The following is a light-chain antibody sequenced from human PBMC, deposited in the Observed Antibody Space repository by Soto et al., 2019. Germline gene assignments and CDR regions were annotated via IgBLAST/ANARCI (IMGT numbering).Light chain of an antibody. V-gene: IGKV3-15*01. CDR1: QSVSSN. CDR2: GAS. J-gene: IGKJ3*01. Sequence: EIVMTQSPATLSVSPGERATLSCRASQSVSSNLAWYQQKPGQAPRLLIYGASTRATGIPARFSGSGSGTEFTLTISSLQSEDFALYYCQQYNNWPLTFGPGTKVDF. CDR3: QQYNNWPLT.